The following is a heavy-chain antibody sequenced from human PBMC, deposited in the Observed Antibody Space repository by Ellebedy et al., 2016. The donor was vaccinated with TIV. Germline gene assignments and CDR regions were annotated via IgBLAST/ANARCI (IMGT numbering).Heavy chain of an antibody. Sequence: PGGSLRLSCAASGFTFSNYAMAWFRQAPGKGLEWVGFIRSKAYGGTTEYAASVKGRFTISRDDSKSIAYLQMNSLKTEDTAVYYCTRAEKVDYWGQGTLVTVSS. CDR3: TRAEKVDY. CDR2: IRSKAYGGTT. J-gene: IGHJ4*02. V-gene: IGHV3-49*03. CDR1: GFTFSNYA.